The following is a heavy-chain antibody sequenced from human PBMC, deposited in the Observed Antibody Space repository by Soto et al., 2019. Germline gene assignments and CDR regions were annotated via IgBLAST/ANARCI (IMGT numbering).Heavy chain of an antibody. CDR1: GFTFGRYG. J-gene: IGHJ4*02. D-gene: IGHD2-15*01. CDR3: AKDLNRYCSGGSCYSFFDY. V-gene: IGHV3-30*18. CDR2: ISYDGSNK. Sequence: GGSLRLSYAASGFTFGRYGMHWVRQAPGKGLEWVTGISYDGSNKYYADSVKGRFTISRDNSKNALYLQMDSLRAEDTAVYYCAKDLNRYCSGGSCYSFFDYWGQGTLVTVSS.